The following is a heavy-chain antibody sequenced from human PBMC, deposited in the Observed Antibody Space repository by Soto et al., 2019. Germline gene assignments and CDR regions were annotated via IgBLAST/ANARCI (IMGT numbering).Heavy chain of an antibody. CDR3: AREATTVGHIQLFDY. CDR2: ISYDGSNK. J-gene: IGHJ4*02. D-gene: IGHD4-17*01. CDR1: GFAFSSYP. V-gene: IGHV3-30-3*01. Sequence: QVQLVESGGGVVQPGSSLRLSCAASGFAFSSYPVHWVRQAPGKGLEWVALISYDGSNKYYADSVKGRLTISRDNSKNTLYLQMNSLRGEDTAVYYCAREATTVGHIQLFDYWGQGTLVTVSS.